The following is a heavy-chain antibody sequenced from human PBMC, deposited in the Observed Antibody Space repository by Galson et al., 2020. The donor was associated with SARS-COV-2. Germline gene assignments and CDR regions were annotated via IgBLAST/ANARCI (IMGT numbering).Heavy chain of an antibody. CDR1: GLSVEDNY. D-gene: IGHD6-13*01. Sequence: GGSLRLSCAASGLSVEDNYMTWVRQPAGQGLQWVSTIYSGDAAFYEDSVKGRFSIFRDNSKNTVFLQMNSLRVEDTAVYYCASSPRSPWPHYYFDSWGQGILVTVSS. J-gene: IGHJ4*02. CDR2: IYSGDAA. CDR3: ASSPRSPWPHYYFDS. V-gene: IGHV3-53*01.